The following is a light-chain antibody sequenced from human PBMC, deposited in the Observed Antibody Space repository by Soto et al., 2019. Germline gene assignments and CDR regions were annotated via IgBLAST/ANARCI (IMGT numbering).Light chain of an antibody. V-gene: IGKV1-39*01. CDR3: QQSYSTLWT. CDR2: AAS. Sequence: DIQMTQSPSSLSASVGDRVTITCRASQSISSYLNWYQQKPGKAPKLLIYAASSLQSGVPSRFSGSGSGTDFTLTISSLQPEDFSTYYCQQSYSTLWTFGQGTDLDIK. CDR1: QSISSY. J-gene: IGKJ1*01.